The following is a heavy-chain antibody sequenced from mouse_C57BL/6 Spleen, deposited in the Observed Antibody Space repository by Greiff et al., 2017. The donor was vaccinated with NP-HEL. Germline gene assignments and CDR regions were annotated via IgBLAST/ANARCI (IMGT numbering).Heavy chain of an antibody. V-gene: IGHV1-15*01. J-gene: IGHJ3*01. Sequence: QVQLQQSGAELVRPGASVTLSCKASGYTFTDYEMHWVKQTPVHGLEWIGAIDPETGGTAYNQKFKGKAILTADKSSSTAYMELRSLTSEDSAVYYCTRKLRRGFAYWGQGTLVTVSA. CDR1: GYTFTDYE. D-gene: IGHD1-2*01. CDR2: IDPETGGT. CDR3: TRKLRRGFAY.